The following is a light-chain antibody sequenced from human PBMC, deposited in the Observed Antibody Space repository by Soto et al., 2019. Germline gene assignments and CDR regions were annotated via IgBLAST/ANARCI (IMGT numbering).Light chain of an antibody. CDR3: QVWDGSSDHVL. J-gene: IGLJ2*01. CDR1: NIGSKN. V-gene: IGLV3-21*04. CDR2: YDS. Sequence: SYELTQPPSVSVAPGKTARITCGGDNIGSKNVHWYQQRPGQAPVLVIYYDSDRPSGMPERFSGSNSGNTATLTISRVEAVDEADYYWQVWDGSSDHVLFGGGTKLTVL.